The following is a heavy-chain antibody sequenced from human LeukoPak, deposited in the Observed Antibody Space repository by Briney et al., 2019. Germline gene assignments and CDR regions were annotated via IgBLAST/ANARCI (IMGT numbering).Heavy chain of an antibody. CDR2: INHSGST. D-gene: IGHD3-22*01. Sequence: SETLSLTCAVYGGSFSGYYWSWIRQPPGKGLEWIGEINHSGSTNYNPSLKSRVTISVDTSKNQFSLKLSSVTAADTAVYYCAREGFWTYYYDSSGYGEYYYYGMDVWGQGTTVTVSS. CDR1: GGSFSGYY. J-gene: IGHJ6*02. V-gene: IGHV4-34*01. CDR3: AREGFWTYYYDSSGYGEYYYYGMDV.